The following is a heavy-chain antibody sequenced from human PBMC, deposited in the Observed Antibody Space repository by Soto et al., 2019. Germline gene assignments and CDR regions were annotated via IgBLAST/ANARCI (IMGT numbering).Heavy chain of an antibody. V-gene: IGHV3-30-3*01. CDR1: GFTFSANA. CDR2: IAYDGTIK. D-gene: IGHD1-26*01. Sequence: QEQLVESGGDVVQPGRSLTLSCAASGFTFSANAMHWVRQAPGKGLEWVAVIAYDGTIKIYRDSVKGRFTISRDDSKSTLYLQMNSLRPEDTAVYYCARDKIKGAPDYLDSWGQRTLVTVS. J-gene: IGHJ4*02. CDR3: ARDKIKGAPDYLDS.